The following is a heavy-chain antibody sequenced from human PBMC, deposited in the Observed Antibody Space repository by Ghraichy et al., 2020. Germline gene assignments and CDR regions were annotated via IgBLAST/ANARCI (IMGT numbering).Heavy chain of an antibody. J-gene: IGHJ4*02. Sequence: RIRSIYYSGSTYYNPSLKSRVTISVDTSKNQFSLKLSSVTAADTAVYYCARARGTELDYWGQGTLDTRSS. CDR3: ARARGTELDY. D-gene: IGHD1-26*01. V-gene: IGHV4-39*01. CDR2: IYYSGST.